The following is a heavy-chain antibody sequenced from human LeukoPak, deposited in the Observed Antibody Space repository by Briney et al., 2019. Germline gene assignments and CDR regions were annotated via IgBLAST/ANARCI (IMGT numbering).Heavy chain of an antibody. CDR1: QRVFSTYT. D-gene: IGHD1-26*01. J-gene: IGHJ1*01. Sequence: PGGSLRLSCAASQRVFSTYTMHWVRQAPGKGLEWAAGISHDGNTKFYGDSVKGRFTISRDNSNSTLYLQMNSLRPEDTAVYYCARDPSWVREKGYFQHWGQGTLVTVSS. CDR2: ISHDGNTK. V-gene: IGHV3-30-3*01. CDR3: ARDPSWVREKGYFQH.